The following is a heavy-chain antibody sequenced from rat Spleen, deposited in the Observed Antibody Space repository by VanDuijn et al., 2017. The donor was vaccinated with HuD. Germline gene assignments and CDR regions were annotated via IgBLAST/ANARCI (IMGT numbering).Heavy chain of an antibody. V-gene: IGHV5-7*01. CDR1: GFTFNSYD. J-gene: IGHJ3*01. Sequence: EVQLVESGGGLVQPGRSLKLSCAVSGFTFNSYDMAWVRQAPKKGLEWVAIITYDGSSTYYRDSVKGRFTISRDNVESTLYLQMDSLRSEDTATYYCAKEGDGGYSSYPNWFAYWGQGTLVTVSS. D-gene: IGHD1-8*01. CDR2: ITYDGSST. CDR3: AKEGDGGYSSYPNWFAY.